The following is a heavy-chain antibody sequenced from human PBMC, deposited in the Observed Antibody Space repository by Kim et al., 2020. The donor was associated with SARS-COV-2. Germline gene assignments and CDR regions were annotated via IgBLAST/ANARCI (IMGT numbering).Heavy chain of an antibody. Sequence: SETLSLTCAVSGGSISSSNWWSWVRQPPGKGLEWIGEIYHSGTTNYNPSLKSRVTISVDKSKNQFSLKLSSVTAADTAVYYCARVDSSGWYGAYYYGMDVWGQGTTVTASS. V-gene: IGHV4-4*02. CDR3: ARVDSSGWYGAYYYGMDV. CDR1: GGSISSSNW. D-gene: IGHD6-19*01. J-gene: IGHJ6*02. CDR2: IYHSGTT.